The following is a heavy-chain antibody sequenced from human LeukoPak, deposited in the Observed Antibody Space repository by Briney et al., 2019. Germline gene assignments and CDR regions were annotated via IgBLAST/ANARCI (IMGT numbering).Heavy chain of an antibody. CDR3: AREGRRSAFDI. CDR2: INHSGST. Sequence: PSETLSLTCTVSGGSTSSDYWSWIRQPPGKGLEWIGEINHSGSTNYNPSLKSRVTISVDTSKNQFSLKLSSVTAADTAVYYCAREGRRSAFDIWGQGTMVTVSS. J-gene: IGHJ3*02. CDR1: GGSTSSDY. V-gene: IGHV4-34*01.